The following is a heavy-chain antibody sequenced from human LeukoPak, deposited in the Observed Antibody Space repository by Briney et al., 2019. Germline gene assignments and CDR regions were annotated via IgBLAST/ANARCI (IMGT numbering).Heavy chain of an antibody. J-gene: IGHJ5*02. CDR3: ARRTASYCSSTSCLNWFDP. CDR2: IYYSGST. V-gene: IGHV4-59*01. Sequence: PSETLSLTCTVSGGSISSYYWSWIRQPPGKGLEWIGYIYYSGSTNYNPSLKSRVTISVDTSKNQFSLKLSSVTAVDTAVYYCARRTASYCSSTSCLNWFDPWGQGTLVTVSS. D-gene: IGHD2-2*01. CDR1: GGSISSYY.